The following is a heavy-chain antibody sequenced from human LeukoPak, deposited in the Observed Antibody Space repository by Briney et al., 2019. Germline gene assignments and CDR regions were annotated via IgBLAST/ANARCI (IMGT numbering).Heavy chain of an antibody. V-gene: IGHV4-39*07. D-gene: IGHD6-13*01. CDR1: GGSISSSSYY. J-gene: IGHJ4*02. Sequence: PSETLSLTCTVSGGSISSSSYYWGWIRQPPGKGLEWIGEINHSGSTDYNPSLKSRVTISVDTSKNQFSLKLSSVTAADTAVYYCARVISSWSPEYYFDYWGQGTLVTVSS. CDR2: INHSGST. CDR3: ARVISSWSPEYYFDY.